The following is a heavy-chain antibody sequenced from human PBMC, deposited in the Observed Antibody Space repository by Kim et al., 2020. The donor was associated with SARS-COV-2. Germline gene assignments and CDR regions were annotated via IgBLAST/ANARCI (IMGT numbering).Heavy chain of an antibody. Sequence: ASVKVSCKVSGYTLTELSMHWVRQAPGKGLEWMGGFDPEDGETIYAQKFQGRVTMTEDTSTVTAYMELSSLRSEDTAVYYCVTPGGIAAAGYEGYFDYWGQGTLVTVSS. CDR2: FDPEDGET. J-gene: IGHJ4*02. CDR1: GYTLTELS. V-gene: IGHV1-24*01. D-gene: IGHD6-13*01. CDR3: VTPGGIAAAGYEGYFDY.